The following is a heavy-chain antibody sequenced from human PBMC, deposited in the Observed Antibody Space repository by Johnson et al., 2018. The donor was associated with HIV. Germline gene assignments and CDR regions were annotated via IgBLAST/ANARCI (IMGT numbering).Heavy chain of an antibody. CDR2: IRYDGSNK. J-gene: IGHJ3*01. Sequence: QVQLVESGGGVVQPGGSLRLSCAASGFTFSSYGMHWVRQAPGKGLEWVAFIRYDGSNKYYADSVKGRFTISRDNSKNTLYLQMNSLRAEDTAVSYCAREKIRAFDVWGQGTMVTVSS. CDR1: GFTFSSYG. V-gene: IGHV3-30*02. CDR3: AREKIRAFDV.